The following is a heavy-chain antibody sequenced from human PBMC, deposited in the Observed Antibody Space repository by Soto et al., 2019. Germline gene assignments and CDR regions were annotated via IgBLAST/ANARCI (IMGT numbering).Heavy chain of an antibody. CDR1: GGSISSGDYY. J-gene: IGHJ4*02. Sequence: SETLSLTCTVSGGSISSGDYYWSWIRQPPGKGLEWIGYIYYSGSTYYNPSLKSRVTISVDTSKNQFSLKLSSVTAADTAVYYCARVNYDILTGYYILFDYWGQGTLVTVSS. CDR2: IYYSGST. CDR3: ARVNYDILTGYYILFDY. D-gene: IGHD3-9*01. V-gene: IGHV4-30-4*01.